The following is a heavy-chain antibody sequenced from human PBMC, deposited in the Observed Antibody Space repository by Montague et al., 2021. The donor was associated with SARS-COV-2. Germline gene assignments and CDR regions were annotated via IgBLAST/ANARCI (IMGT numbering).Heavy chain of an antibody. V-gene: IGHV4-4*02. D-gene: IGHD3-16*01. J-gene: IGHJ4*02. Sequence: SETLSLTCAVSGGSISSSNWWSWVRQPPRKGLEWVGEIYHSGNTNYNPSLQSRFTISVDKSKNQFSLRLSSVTAADTAVYYWARSSILGAYRFDYWGQGTLVTVSS. CDR3: ARSSILGAYRFDY. CDR2: IYHSGNT. CDR1: GGSISSSNW.